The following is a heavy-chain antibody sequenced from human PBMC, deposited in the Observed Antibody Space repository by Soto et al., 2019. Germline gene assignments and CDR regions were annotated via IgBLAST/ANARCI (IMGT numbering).Heavy chain of an antibody. CDR2: MKQDGSET. V-gene: IGHV3-7*05. D-gene: IGHD1-20*01. J-gene: IGHJ4*02. Sequence: EVQLVESGGGLVQPGGSLRLSCAASGFTFSNYWMSWVRQAPGKGLEWGANMKQDGSETDYVGSVKGRFTISRDNAKNSLYLQMNSLTTEHTAVYYCARLITPRVLDSWGQGTLVTVSS. CDR1: GFTFSNYW. CDR3: ARLITPRVLDS.